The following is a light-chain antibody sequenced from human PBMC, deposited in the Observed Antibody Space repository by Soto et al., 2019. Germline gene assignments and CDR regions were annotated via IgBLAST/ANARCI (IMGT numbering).Light chain of an antibody. V-gene: IGKV3-20*01. CDR1: QSVSGNY. J-gene: IGKJ3*01. CDR3: QHCGSSIFT. Sequence: MVLTQSPGTLSLSPGESATLLCRASQSVSGNYIGWYQQKPGQVPRLLISGASNRATDIPVRFSGSGSGTDFTLTISRLEPEDFAVYYCQHCGSSIFTFGPGTKVDV. CDR2: GAS.